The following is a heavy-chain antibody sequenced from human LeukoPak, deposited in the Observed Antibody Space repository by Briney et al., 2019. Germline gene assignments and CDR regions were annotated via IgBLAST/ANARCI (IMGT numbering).Heavy chain of an antibody. J-gene: IGHJ4*02. CDR2: INPNSGGT. CDR1: GYTFTGYY. V-gene: IGHV1-2*02. CDR3: ARGSMVRGVIITSPDY. D-gene: IGHD3-10*01. Sequence: ASVKVSCKASGYTFTGYYMHWVRQAPGQGLEWMGWINPNSGGTNYAQKFQGRVTMTRDTPISTAYMELSRLRSDDTAVYYCARGSMVRGVIITSPDYWGQGTLVTVSS.